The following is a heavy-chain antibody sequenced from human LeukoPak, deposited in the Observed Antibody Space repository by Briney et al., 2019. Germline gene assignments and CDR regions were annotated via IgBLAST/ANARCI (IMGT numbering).Heavy chain of an antibody. CDR3: ARHYYDGSGYYYPVDY. Sequence: SETLSLTCTVSGGSISSSSYYWGWIRQPPGKGLEWIGSIYYSGSTYYNPSLKSRVTISVDTSKNHFSLKLSSVTAADTAVYYCARHYYDGSGYYYPVDYWGQGTLVTVSS. J-gene: IGHJ4*02. D-gene: IGHD3-22*01. V-gene: IGHV4-39*01. CDR2: IYYSGST. CDR1: GGSISSSSYY.